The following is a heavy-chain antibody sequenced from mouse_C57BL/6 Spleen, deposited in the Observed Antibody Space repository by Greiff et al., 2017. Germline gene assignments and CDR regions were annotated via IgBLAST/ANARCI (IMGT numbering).Heavy chain of an antibody. CDR2: ISSGGDYI. CDR3: TRGGSSYGWYFDV. J-gene: IGHJ1*03. CDR1: GFTFSSYA. V-gene: IGHV5-9-1*02. Sequence: EVQLVESGEGLVKPGGSLKLSCAASGFTFSSYAMSWVRQPPEKRLEWVAYISSGGDYIYYADTVKGRFTISRDNARNTLYLQMSSLKSEDTAMYYCTRGGSSYGWYFDVWGTGTTVTVSS. D-gene: IGHD1-1*01.